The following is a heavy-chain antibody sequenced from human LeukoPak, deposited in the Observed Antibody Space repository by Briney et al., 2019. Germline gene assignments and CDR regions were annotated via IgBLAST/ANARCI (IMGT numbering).Heavy chain of an antibody. CDR3: ASLNYGQVWGSPHYYSDY. Sequence: AGGSLRLSCAASRFAFSSYAMTWVRQAPGKGLEWVANIKQDGSEKYYLDSMKGRFTISRDNAKNSLYLQVNSLRVEDTAVYYCASLNYGQVWGSPHYYSDYWGQGILVTVSS. CDR1: RFAFSSYA. D-gene: IGHD3-16*01. CDR2: IKQDGSEK. V-gene: IGHV3-7*01. J-gene: IGHJ4*02.